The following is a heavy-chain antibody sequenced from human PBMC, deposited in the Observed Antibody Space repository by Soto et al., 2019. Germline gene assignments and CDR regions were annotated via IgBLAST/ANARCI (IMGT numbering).Heavy chain of an antibody. CDR2: IYWDDDK. CDR3: AHRLTLNSDWNYGRFDY. J-gene: IGHJ4*02. CDR1: GFSLTTYGVG. Sequence: QITLKESGPTLVKPTQTLTLTCTFSGFSLTTYGVGVGWIRQPPGKALQWLALIYWDDDKRYCPSLKSRLTITNXXSXNXXVLTLTNMDPVDTATYFCAHRLTLNSDWNYGRFDYWGQGTLVTVSS. V-gene: IGHV2-5*02. D-gene: IGHD1-7*01.